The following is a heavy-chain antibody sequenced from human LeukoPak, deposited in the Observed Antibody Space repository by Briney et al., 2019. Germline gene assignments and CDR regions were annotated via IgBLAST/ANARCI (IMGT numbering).Heavy chain of an antibody. D-gene: IGHD3-22*01. V-gene: IGHV1-2*02. J-gene: IGHJ1*01. Sequence: EASVKVSCKASGYTVTSYYLHWVRQAPGQGLEWVGWINPNSGGTNYAQKFQGRVTMTRDTSISTAYMELSRLRSDDTAEYYCARALYYDSSGYYSSSYYYFQHWGQGTLVTVSS. CDR3: ARALYYDSSGYYSSSYYYFQH. CDR1: GYTVTSYY. CDR2: INPNSGGT.